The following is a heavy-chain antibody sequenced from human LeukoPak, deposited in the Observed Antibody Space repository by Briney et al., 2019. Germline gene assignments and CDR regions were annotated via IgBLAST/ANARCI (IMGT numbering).Heavy chain of an antibody. CDR1: GNYW. CDR3: AKGGYYDSSGYYYTYFDY. CDR2: INSDGSWT. V-gene: IGHV3-74*01. Sequence: GGSLRLSCAASGNYWMHWVRQAPRKGLVWVSHINSDGSWTSYADSVKGRFTISKDNAKNTLYLQMNSLRAEDTAVYYCAKGGYYDSSGYYYTYFDYWGQGTLVTVSS. J-gene: IGHJ4*02. D-gene: IGHD3-22*01.